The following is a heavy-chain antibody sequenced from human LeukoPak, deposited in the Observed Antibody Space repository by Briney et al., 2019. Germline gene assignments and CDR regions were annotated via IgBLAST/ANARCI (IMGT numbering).Heavy chain of an antibody. D-gene: IGHD4-17*01. CDR3: ARARWTSTVTTYYLDY. CDR2: INAGNGKT. J-gene: IGHJ4*02. V-gene: IGHV1-3*01. CDR1: GYIFSDYA. Sequence: ASVTVSCKASGYIFSDYAIQWVRQAPGQGLEWMGWINAGNGKTKYSQKFQGRVTIARETSASTAYMELSGLRSEDTAVYYCARARWTSTVTTYYLDYWGQGTLVTVSS.